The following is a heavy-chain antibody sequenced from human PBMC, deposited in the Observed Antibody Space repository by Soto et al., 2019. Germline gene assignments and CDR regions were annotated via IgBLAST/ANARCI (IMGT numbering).Heavy chain of an antibody. Sequence: QVQLQESGPGLVKPSETLSLSCTVSGGSISSYHWSWNRQTPGKGLEWIGYVHYSWGSNYNPSLKSRVAISLDTSKSQFSLKLTSVTATDTAVYYCARQGFGALHGIVDVWGQGTTVTVSS. D-gene: IGHD3-10*01. CDR2: VHYSWGS. CDR1: GGSISSYH. J-gene: IGHJ6*02. CDR3: ARQGFGALHGIVDV. V-gene: IGHV4-59*08.